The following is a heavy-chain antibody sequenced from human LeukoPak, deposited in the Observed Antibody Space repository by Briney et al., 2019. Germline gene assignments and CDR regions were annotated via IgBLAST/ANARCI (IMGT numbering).Heavy chain of an antibody. V-gene: IGHV4-34*01. D-gene: IGHD2-2*01. J-gene: IGHJ5*02. CDR3: ARGRGDIVVVPAAGFDP. Sequence: SETLSLTCTVSGGSFSSYYWSWIRQPPGKGLEWIGEINHSGSTNYNPSLKSRVTISVDTSKNQFSLKLSSVTAADTAVYYCARGRGDIVVVPAAGFDPWGQGTLVTVSS. CDR1: GGSFSSYY. CDR2: INHSGST.